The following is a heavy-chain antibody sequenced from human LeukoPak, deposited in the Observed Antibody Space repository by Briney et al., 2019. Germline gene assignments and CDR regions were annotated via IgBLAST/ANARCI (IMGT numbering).Heavy chain of an antibody. CDR3: ARVVVRGVHNQLDY. CDR1: GFTFSSYE. D-gene: IGHD3-10*01. CDR2: ISSSGSTI. V-gene: IGHV3-48*03. Sequence: GGSLKLSCAASGFTFSSYEMNWVRQAPGKGLEWVSYISSSGSTIYYADSVKGRFTISRDNAKNSLYLQMNSLRAEDTAVYYCARVVVRGVHNQLDYWGQGTLVTVSS. J-gene: IGHJ4*02.